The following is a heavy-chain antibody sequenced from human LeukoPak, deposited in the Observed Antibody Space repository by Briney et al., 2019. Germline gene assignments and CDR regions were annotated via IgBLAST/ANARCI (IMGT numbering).Heavy chain of an antibody. D-gene: IGHD3-22*01. CDR3: AKGRYYYDSSGYYYGYFQH. V-gene: IGHV3-23*01. J-gene: IGHJ1*01. CDR1: GFTFSSYA. Sequence: PGGSLRLSCAASGFTFSSYAMSWVRQAPGKGLEWVSAISGSGGSTYYADSVKGRFTISRDNSKNTLYLQMNSLRAEDTAVYYCAKGRYYYDSSGYYYGYFQHWGQGTLVTVSS. CDR2: ISGSGGST.